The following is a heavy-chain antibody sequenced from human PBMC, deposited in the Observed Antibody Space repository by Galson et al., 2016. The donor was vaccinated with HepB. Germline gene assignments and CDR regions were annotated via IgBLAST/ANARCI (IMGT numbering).Heavy chain of an antibody. J-gene: IGHJ4*02. Sequence: TLSLTCTVSGDSISSGGYYWSWIRQHPGKGLEWIGYIYYSGSSYYNPSLQSRVTISVDTSKNQFSLKLSSVTAADTAVYYCARDVSGASEFDYWGQGTLVTVSS. CDR3: ARDVSGASEFDY. D-gene: IGHD3-10*01. CDR1: GDSISSGGYY. CDR2: IYYSGSS. V-gene: IGHV4-31*03.